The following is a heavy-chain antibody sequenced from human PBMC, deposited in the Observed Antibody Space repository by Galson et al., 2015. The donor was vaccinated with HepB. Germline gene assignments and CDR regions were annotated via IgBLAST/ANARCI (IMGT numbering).Heavy chain of an antibody. CDR3: QIGHYFDS. J-gene: IGHJ4*02. CDR1: GFGFNGRY. V-gene: IGHV3-11*01. Sequence: SLRLSCAAAGFGFNGRYMSWIRQAPGKGLEWVSYISSNGKGIYYADSVKGRFTISRDNAKNLLYLQMNSVRAEDTAVYYCQIGHYFDSWGQGTLVIVSS. CDR2: ISSNGKGI. D-gene: IGHD2-21*01.